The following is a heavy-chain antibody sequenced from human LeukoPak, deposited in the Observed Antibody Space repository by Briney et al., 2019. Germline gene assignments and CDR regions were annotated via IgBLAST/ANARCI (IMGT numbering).Heavy chain of an antibody. Sequence: ASVKVSCKASGYTFTSYYMHWVRQAPGQGREGMGWINPNSGGTNYAQKFQGRVTMTRDTSISTAYMELSRLRSDDTAVYYCARVGSLYYFDYWGQGTLVTVSS. V-gene: IGHV1-2*02. J-gene: IGHJ4*02. CDR1: GYTFTSYY. CDR3: ARVGSLYYFDY. CDR2: INPNSGGT. D-gene: IGHD2-15*01.